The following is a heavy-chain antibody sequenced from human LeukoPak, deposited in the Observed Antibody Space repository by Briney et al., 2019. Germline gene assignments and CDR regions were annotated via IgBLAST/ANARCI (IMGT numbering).Heavy chain of an antibody. CDR3: AKDGGNVVVPAAPPGWFDP. CDR1: VFTFSSYG. Sequence: GGSLRLSCAASVFTFSSYGMHWVRQAPGKGLECVAVISYDGSNKYYADSVKGRFTISRDNSKNTLYLQMNSLRAEDKAVYYCAKDGGNVVVPAAPPGWFDPWGQGTLVTVPS. J-gene: IGHJ5*02. V-gene: IGHV3-30*18. CDR2: ISYDGSNK. D-gene: IGHD2-2*01.